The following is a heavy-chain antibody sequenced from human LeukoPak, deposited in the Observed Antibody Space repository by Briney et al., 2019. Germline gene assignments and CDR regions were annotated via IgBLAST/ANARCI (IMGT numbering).Heavy chain of an antibody. J-gene: IGHJ6*03. CDR2: INPNSGGT. D-gene: IGHD6-13*01. V-gene: IGHV1-2*02. Sequence: VASVKVSCKASGYTFTNYYIHWVRQAPGQGLEWMGWINPNSGGTNYIQKFQGRVTMTRDTSISTAYMELSRLRSDDTAVYYCARDGIAAAGTFLLHYYYYMDVWGKGTTVTVSS. CDR3: ARDGIAAAGTFLLHYYYYMDV. CDR1: GYTFTNYY.